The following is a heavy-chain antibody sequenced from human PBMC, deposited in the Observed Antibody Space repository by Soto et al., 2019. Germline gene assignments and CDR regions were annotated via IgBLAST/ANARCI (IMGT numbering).Heavy chain of an antibody. CDR3: ARSIRGPRKFNGMDV. CDR1: GFSLTSPGMC. V-gene: IGHV2-70*13. CDR2: IERDDDDK. D-gene: IGHD1-20*01. J-gene: IGHJ6*02. Sequence: SGPTLLNPTETLTLTCTFSGFSLTSPGMCVSWIRQPPGKALEWLALIERDDDDKYYSTSLKTRLTISKDTRKNQVVLTMANMDPADTGTYYCARSIRGPRKFNGMDVWGQGNTVIV.